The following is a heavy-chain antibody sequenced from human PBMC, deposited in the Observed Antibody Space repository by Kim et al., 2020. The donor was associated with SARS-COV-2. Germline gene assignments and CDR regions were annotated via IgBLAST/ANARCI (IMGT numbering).Heavy chain of an antibody. D-gene: IGHD6-13*01. CDR2: IYSGGSST. V-gene: IGHV3-23*03. CDR3: AKELYSSSWKGWFDP. Sequence: GGSLRLSCAASGFTFSSYAMSWVRQAPGKGLEWVSVIYSGGSSTYYADSVKGRFTISRDNSKNTLYLQMNSLRAEDTAVYYCAKELYSSSWKGWFDPWGQGTLVTVSS. J-gene: IGHJ5*02. CDR1: GFTFSSYA.